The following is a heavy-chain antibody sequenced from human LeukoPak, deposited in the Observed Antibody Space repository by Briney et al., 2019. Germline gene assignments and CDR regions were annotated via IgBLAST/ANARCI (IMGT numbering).Heavy chain of an antibody. D-gene: IGHD3-22*01. V-gene: IGHV4-59*01. J-gene: IGHJ4*02. Sequence: SETLSLTCTVSGGSISSFYWSWIRQPPGKGLEWIGYISYSGNTNYNPSLESRVTISLDIFKNQFSLKLTSVTAADTAVYYCARAGYHYDSSGYSPFDYWGQGTLVTVSS. CDR2: ISYSGNT. CDR3: ARAGYHYDSSGYSPFDY. CDR1: GGSISSFY.